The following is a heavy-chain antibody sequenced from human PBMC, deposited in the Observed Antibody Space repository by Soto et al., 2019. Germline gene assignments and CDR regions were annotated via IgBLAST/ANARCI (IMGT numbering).Heavy chain of an antibody. CDR1: GGSVSSGSYY. V-gene: IGHV4-61*01. J-gene: IGHJ4*02. CDR2: IYYSGST. D-gene: IGHD6-13*01. CDR3: ARERQQLVGRDIRYYFDY. Sequence: SETLSLTCTVSGGSVSSGSYYWSWIRQPPGKGLEWIGYIYYSGSTNYNPSLKSRVTISVDTSKNQFSLKLSSVTAADTAVYYCARERQQLVGRDIRYYFDYWGQGTLDTVSS.